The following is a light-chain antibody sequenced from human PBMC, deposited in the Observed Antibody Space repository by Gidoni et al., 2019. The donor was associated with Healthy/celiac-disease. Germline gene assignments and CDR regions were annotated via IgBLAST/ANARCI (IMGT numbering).Light chain of an antibody. Sequence: QSALTPPASVSGSPGPSITISCTGTSSDVGSYNLVSWYQQHPGKAPKLMIYEGSKRPSGVSNRFSGSKSGNTASLTISGLQAEDEADYYCCSYAGSSTPQVVFGGGTKLTVL. CDR2: EGS. J-gene: IGLJ2*01. CDR3: CSYAGSSTPQVV. CDR1: SSDVGSYNL. V-gene: IGLV2-23*01.